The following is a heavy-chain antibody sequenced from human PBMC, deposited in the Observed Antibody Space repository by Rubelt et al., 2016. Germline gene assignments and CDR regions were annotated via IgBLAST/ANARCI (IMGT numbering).Heavy chain of an antibody. CDR2: INHSGST. Sequence: QLQLQESGPGLVKPSETLSLTCAVYGGSFSGYYWSWIRQPPGKGLEWIGEINHSGSTNYNPSLKSRVTISVDTSKNQCSLKRSSVTAADTAVYYCARGRMGFHYYYYGMDVWGQGTTVTVSS. V-gene: IGHV4-34*01. D-gene: IGHD1-26*01. CDR3: ARGRMGFHYYYYGMDV. J-gene: IGHJ6*02. CDR1: GGSFSGYY.